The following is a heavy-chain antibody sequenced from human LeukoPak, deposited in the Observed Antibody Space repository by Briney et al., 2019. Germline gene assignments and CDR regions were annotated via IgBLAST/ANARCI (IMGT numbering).Heavy chain of an antibody. CDR1: GGSISSYY. CDR3: ARDGDDSSGYSFYDY. J-gene: IGHJ4*02. Sequence: SETLSLTCTVSGGSISSYYWSWIRQPPGKGLEWIGYIYYSGSTNYNPSLKSRVTISVDTSKNQFPLKLSSVTAADTAVYYCARDGDDSSGYSFYDYWGQGTLVTVSS. D-gene: IGHD3-22*01. CDR2: IYYSGST. V-gene: IGHV4-59*01.